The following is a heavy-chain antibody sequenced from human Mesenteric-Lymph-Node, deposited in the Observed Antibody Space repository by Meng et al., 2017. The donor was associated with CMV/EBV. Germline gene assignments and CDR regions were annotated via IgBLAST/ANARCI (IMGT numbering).Heavy chain of an antibody. Sequence: SETLSLSCTVSGGPVSSGSYYWSWIRQPPGKGLEWIGYIYYSGSTNYNPSLKSRVTISVDTSKNQFSLTLSSVTAADTAVYYCARTPIGSRDLDYWGQGTLVTVSS. V-gene: IGHV4-61*01. CDR2: IYYSGST. CDR3: ARTPIGSRDLDY. CDR1: GGPVSSGSYY. J-gene: IGHJ4*02. D-gene: IGHD1-26*01.